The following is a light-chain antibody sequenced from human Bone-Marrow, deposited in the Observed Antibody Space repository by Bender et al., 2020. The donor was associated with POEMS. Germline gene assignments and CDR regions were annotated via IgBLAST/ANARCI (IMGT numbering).Light chain of an antibody. J-gene: IGLJ3*02. CDR1: SSDIGGYNY. Sequence: QSALTQPPSASGSPGQSVTISCTGTSSDIGGYNYVSWYQQHPGNAPKLLIYDVSKRPSGVPDRFSGSKSGNTASLAISGLQSEDEADYYCAVWDDSLNGWVFGGGTKLTVL. V-gene: IGLV2-8*01. CDR3: AVWDDSLNGWV. CDR2: DVS.